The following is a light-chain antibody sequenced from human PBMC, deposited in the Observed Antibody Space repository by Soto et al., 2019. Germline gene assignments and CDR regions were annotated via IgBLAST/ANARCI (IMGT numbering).Light chain of an antibody. CDR1: QSVGSN. CDR2: EAS. V-gene: IGKV3D-15*01. CDR3: KQYNHWPPWT. Sequence: EVVMTQSPATVPVSLGVRVTLSCRASQSVGSNLAWYQQKPGQPPRLLIYEASNRDTGVPTRFSGSGSGTEFTLTITSLQSEDFAVYYCKQYNHWPPWTFGQGIKVEIX. J-gene: IGKJ1*01.